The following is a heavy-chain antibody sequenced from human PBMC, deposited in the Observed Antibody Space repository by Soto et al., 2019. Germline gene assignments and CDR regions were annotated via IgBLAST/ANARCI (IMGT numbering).Heavy chain of an antibody. D-gene: IGHD3-16*02. J-gene: IGHJ6*02. V-gene: IGHV1-18*01. CDR2: ISAYNGKT. CDR1: GYTFTSYG. CDR3: ERGGFIRRYYYFYGIYV. Sequence: GASLKVSCKASGYTFTSYGISCVRQAPGQGLEWMGWISAYNGKTNDAQKLQGRVTMTTDTSTSTAYMEQRRRSSDKTAVYYCERGGFIRRYYYFYGIYVWGQGTTVTVSS.